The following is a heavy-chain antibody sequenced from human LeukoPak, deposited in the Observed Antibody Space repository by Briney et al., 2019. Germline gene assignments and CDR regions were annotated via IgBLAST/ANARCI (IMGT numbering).Heavy chain of an antibody. Sequence: SVKVSCKASGGTFSSYAISWVRQAPGQGLEWMGRIIPILGIANYAQKFEGRVTITADKSTSTAYMELSSLRSEDTAFYYWARDSPWWLRLLDYWGQGTLVTVSS. CDR2: IIPILGIA. V-gene: IGHV1-69*04. CDR3: ARDSPWWLRLLDY. D-gene: IGHD5-12*01. CDR1: GGTFSSYA. J-gene: IGHJ4*02.